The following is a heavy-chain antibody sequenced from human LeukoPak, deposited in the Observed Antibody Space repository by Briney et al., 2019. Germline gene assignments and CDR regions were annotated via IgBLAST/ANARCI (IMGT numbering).Heavy chain of an antibody. V-gene: IGHV3-33*01. J-gene: IGHJ4*02. CDR1: GFTFRGHG. Sequence: GGSLRLSCAASGFTFRGHGMHWVRQAPGKGLQWVGVIWYDGSNSYYADSVKGRFTISRDNSKNTLYLQMNSLRAEDTAVYYCARDMDSSSHYFDYWGQGALVTVPS. CDR3: ARDMDSSSHYFDY. CDR2: IWYDGSNS. D-gene: IGHD6-6*01.